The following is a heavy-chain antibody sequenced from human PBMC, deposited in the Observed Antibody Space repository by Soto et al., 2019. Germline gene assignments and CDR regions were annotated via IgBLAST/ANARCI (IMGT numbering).Heavy chain of an antibody. J-gene: IGHJ6*02. Sequence: QVQLVQSGAEVKKPGASVKVSCKASGYTFTSYGISWVRQAPGQGLEWMGWIRAYNGNTNYAHKLQGRVTMTTDTTTSTADMELRSFRSDDTSVYYCARDLPTMDVWGQGTTVTVSS. CDR1: GYTFTSYG. CDR2: IRAYNGNT. V-gene: IGHV1-18*01. CDR3: ARDLPTMDV.